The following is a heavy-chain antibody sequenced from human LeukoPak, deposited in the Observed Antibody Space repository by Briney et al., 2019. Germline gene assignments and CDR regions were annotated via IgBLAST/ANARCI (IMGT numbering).Heavy chain of an antibody. D-gene: IGHD3-22*01. CDR1: GFTFSSYG. J-gene: IGHJ4*02. CDR2: ISYDGSNK. Sequence: GGSLRLSCAASGFTFSSYGMPWVRQAPGKGLEWVAVISYDGSNKYYADSVKGRFTISRDNSKNTLYLQMNSLRAEDTAVYYCAKDHYDSSAADYWGQGTLVTVSS. CDR3: AKDHYDSSAADY. V-gene: IGHV3-30*18.